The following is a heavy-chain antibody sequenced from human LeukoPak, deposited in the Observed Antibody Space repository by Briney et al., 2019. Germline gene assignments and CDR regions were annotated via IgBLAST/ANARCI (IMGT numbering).Heavy chain of an antibody. J-gene: IGHJ4*02. CDR1: GFTFSNYA. V-gene: IGHV3-23*01. CDR2: ISGSGGST. D-gene: IGHD5-12*01. Sequence: GGSLRLSCVASGFTFSNYAMSWVRQTPGKGLEWVSSISGSGGSTHYADSVKGRFTISRDNSKNILYQQMNSLRAEDTAVYYCAKDWMSTIINYFDYWGQGTLVTVSS. CDR3: AKDWMSTIINYFDY.